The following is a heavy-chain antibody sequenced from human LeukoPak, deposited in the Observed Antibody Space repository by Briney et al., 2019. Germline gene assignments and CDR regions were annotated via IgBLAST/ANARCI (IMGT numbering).Heavy chain of an antibody. Sequence: GGSLRLSCAASGFTVSSNYMNWVRQAPGKGLEWVSYISSSSSTIYYADSVKGRFTISRDNAKNSLYLQMNSLRAEDTAVYYCARDPPFYYDSSGYYDYWGQGTLVTVSS. CDR1: GFTVSSNY. CDR2: ISSSSSTI. J-gene: IGHJ4*02. V-gene: IGHV3-48*04. CDR3: ARDPPFYYDSSGYYDY. D-gene: IGHD3-22*01.